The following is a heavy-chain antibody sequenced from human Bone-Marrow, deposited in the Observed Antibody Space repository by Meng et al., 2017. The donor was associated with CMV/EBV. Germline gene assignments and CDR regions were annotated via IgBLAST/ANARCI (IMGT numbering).Heavy chain of an antibody. D-gene: IGHD6-13*01. CDR2: ISSSSSYI. CDR1: GFTFSSYS. CDR3: AGTDSSSWYLYYYDMDV. Sequence: GALRLSCAASGFTFSSYSMNWVRQAPGKGLEWVSSISSSSSYIYYADSVKGRFTISRDNAKNSLYLQMNSLRAEDTAVYYCAGTDSSSWYLYYYDMDVWGQGTTVAFSS. J-gene: IGHJ6*02. V-gene: IGHV3-21*01.